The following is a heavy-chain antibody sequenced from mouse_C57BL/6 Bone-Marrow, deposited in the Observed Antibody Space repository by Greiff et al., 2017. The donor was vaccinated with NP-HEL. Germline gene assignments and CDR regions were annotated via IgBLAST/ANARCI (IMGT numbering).Heavy chain of an antibody. V-gene: IGHV1-82*01. J-gene: IGHJ4*01. CDR1: GYAFSSSW. CDR2: IYPGDGDT. CDR3: ARFDYYGSSYAMDY. D-gene: IGHD1-1*01. Sequence: QVQLKQSGPELVKPGASVKISCKASGYAFSSSWMNWVKQRPGKGLEWIGRIYPGDGDTNYNGKFKGKATLTADKSSSTAYMQLSSLTSEDSAVYFGARFDYYGSSYAMDYWGQGTSVTVSS.